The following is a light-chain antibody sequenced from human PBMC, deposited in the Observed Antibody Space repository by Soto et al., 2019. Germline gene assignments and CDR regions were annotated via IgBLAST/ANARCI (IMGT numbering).Light chain of an antibody. CDR2: KAS. Sequence: DIQMTQSPSTLSASVGDRVTITCRASQSVGSWLAWYQQKPGKAPKYLIYKASILESGVPSGLSGRGSGTDCTLTASSLQPDDFATYYGQQYDAYPWTFGRGTQLDFK. V-gene: IGKV1-5*03. CDR1: QSVGSW. CDR3: QQYDAYPWT. J-gene: IGKJ2*02.